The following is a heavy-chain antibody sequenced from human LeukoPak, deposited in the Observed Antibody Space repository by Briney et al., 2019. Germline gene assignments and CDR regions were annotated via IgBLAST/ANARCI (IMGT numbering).Heavy chain of an antibody. V-gene: IGHV3-30-3*01. D-gene: IGHD3-3*01. CDR3: ARALPRLRFLEWFSSGMDV. CDR1: GFTFSSYA. Sequence: GRSLRLSCAASGFTFSSYAMHWVRQAPGKGLEWVAVISYDGSNKYYADSVKGRFTISRDNSKNTLYLQMNSLRAEDTAVYYCARALPRLRFLEWFSSGMDVWGQGTLVTVSS. CDR2: ISYDGSNK. J-gene: IGHJ4*02.